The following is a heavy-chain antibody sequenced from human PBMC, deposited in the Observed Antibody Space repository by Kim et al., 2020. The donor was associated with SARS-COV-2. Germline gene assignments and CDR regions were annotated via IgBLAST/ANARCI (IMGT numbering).Heavy chain of an antibody. CDR3: ARSDYSDYRGAFYI. D-gene: IGHD4-17*01. V-gene: IGHV4-34*01. Sequence: SETLSLTCAVYGGSFSGYYWSWIRQPPGKGLEWIGEINHSGSTNYNPSLKSRVTISVDTSKNQFSLKLSSVTAADTAVYYCARSDYSDYRGAFYIWGQGTMVTVSS. CDR2: INHSGST. J-gene: IGHJ3*02. CDR1: GGSFSGYY.